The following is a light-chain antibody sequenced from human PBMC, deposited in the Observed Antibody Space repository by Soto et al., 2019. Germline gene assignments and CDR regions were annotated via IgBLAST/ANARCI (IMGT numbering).Light chain of an antibody. J-gene: IGLJ3*02. CDR2: STN. CDR1: RSNIGRST. CDR3: AAWDDTLSVWV. V-gene: IGLV1-44*01. Sequence: QSVLTQPPSTSGTPGQRVTISCSGSRSNIGRSTVNWYQQLPGTAPKVLVYSTNQRPSGVPDRFSGSKSGTSASLAISGLQSEDEADYYCAAWDDTLSVWVFGGGTKSPS.